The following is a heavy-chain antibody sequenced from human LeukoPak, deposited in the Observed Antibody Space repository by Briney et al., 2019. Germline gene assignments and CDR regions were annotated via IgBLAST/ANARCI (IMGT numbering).Heavy chain of an antibody. D-gene: IGHD1-26*01. V-gene: IGHV1-18*01. J-gene: IGHJ4*02. Sequence: ASVKVSCKASGYSFTTYGINWVRQAPGQGLEWMGWISAYNGNTNYAQKLQGRVTMTTDTSTSTAYMELSSLRSDVTAVYYCARDRYSGRLGGDYWGQGTLVTVSS. CDR2: ISAYNGNT. CDR1: GYSFTTYG. CDR3: ARDRYSGRLGGDY.